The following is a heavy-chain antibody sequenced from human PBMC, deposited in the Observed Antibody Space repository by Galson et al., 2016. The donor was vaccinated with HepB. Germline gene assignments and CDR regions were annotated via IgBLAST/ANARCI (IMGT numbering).Heavy chain of an antibody. Sequence: SLRLSCAASGFNFNSYGMHWVRQAPGKGLEWVAVISYDGSNEYYGDSVKGRFTISRDNSRNTLYVQMSSLRAEDTAVYYCAKDLEGRVFAPAVFDYAMDVWGQGTTVTVSS. CDR1: GFNFNSYG. CDR3: AKDLEGRVFAPAVFDYAMDV. J-gene: IGHJ6*02. D-gene: IGHD5/OR15-5a*01. CDR2: ISYDGSNE. V-gene: IGHV3-30*18.